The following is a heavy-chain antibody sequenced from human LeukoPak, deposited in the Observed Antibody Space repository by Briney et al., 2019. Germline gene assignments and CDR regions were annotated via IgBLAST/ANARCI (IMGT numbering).Heavy chain of an antibody. CDR2: INHDAEMI. Sequence: GGSLRLSCEGSGFSFASYVMSWVRQAPGKGLEWIAYINHDAEMIFYPDFVKGRFTISRDNAKKSLYLQMNALRYEDTAIYYCARDHDWAFDLWGQGTLVTVSS. J-gene: IGHJ4*02. V-gene: IGHV3-48*02. CDR1: GFSFASYV. D-gene: IGHD3-9*01. CDR3: ARDHDWAFDL.